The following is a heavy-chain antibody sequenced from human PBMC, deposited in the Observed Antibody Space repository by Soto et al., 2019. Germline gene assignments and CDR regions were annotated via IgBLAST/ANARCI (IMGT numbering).Heavy chain of an antibody. Sequence: QITLKESGPTLVKPTQTLTLTCTFSGFSLSRSGVGLAWIRQPPGKALEWLALIYWDGDERYSPSLKSRLTITKDTSKNQVVLTMTNMDPVDTATYYCAHPFNAFLTGHYRGYFDYWGQGTLVTVSP. CDR1: GFSLSRSGVG. V-gene: IGHV2-5*02. J-gene: IGHJ4*02. CDR3: AHPFNAFLTGHYRGYFDY. D-gene: IGHD3-9*01. CDR2: IYWDGDE.